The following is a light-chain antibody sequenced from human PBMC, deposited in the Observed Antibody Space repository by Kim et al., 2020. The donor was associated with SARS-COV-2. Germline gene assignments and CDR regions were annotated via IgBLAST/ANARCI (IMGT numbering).Light chain of an antibody. Sequence: ALGQTVRITCQGDSLRNYYASWYQQKPGQAPILVIYGKDNRPSGIPDRFSGSSSGNTASLTITGAQAEDEADYYCHSRDSSGNHVVFGGGTQLTVL. CDR3: HSRDSSGNHVV. CDR1: SLRNYY. J-gene: IGLJ2*01. CDR2: GKD. V-gene: IGLV3-19*01.